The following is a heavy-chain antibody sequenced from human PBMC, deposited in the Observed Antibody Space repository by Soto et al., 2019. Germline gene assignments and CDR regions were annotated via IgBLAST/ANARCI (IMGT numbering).Heavy chain of an antibody. CDR2: IGTAGDT. J-gene: IGHJ4*02. V-gene: IGHV3-13*04. CDR1: EFTFSSYD. CDR3: ARAIGPTLFDY. D-gene: IGHD3-22*01. Sequence: PGGSLRLSGSASEFTFSSYDMHWVRQGPGKGLEWVSAIGTAGDTNYAGSVKGRFTISGENANNSFYPQMNSLRAGDTAIYFCARAIGPTLFDYWGQGTLVTVSS.